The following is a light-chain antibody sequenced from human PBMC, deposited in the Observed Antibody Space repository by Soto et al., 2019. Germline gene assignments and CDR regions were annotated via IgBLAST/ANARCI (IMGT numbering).Light chain of an antibody. Sequence: QSVLTQAPSASGTPGRSVSISCSGGTSNIGRNSVNWYQQSPGTAPKLLIYMNDRRPSGVPDRFSAFRSGASASLAISGLQSEDEATYYCAAWDDKLNVVFGGGTKLTVL. J-gene: IGLJ2*01. CDR2: MND. CDR1: TSNIGRNS. CDR3: AAWDDKLNVV. V-gene: IGLV1-44*01.